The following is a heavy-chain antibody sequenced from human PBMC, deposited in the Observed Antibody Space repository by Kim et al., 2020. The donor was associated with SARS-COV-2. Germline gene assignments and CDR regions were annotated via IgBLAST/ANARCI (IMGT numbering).Heavy chain of an antibody. CDR1: GGSFSGHY. V-gene: IGHV4-34*01. CDR3: AREGESGTHFAYY. Sequence: SETLSLTCAVYGGSFSGHYWSWIRRPAGKGLEGIGEISHGGDTNYNPSLKGRVTISVDTSKNQFSLKLSSLTAADTGLYYCAREGESGTHFAYYWGQGSPVTVSS. J-gene: IGHJ4*02. CDR2: ISHGGDT. D-gene: IGHD1-26*01.